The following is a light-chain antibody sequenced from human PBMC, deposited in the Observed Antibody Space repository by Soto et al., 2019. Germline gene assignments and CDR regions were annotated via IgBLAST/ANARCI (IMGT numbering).Light chain of an antibody. J-gene: IGLJ1*01. Sequence: QSVLTQPRSVSGSPGQSVTISCTGTSSDIGAYNFVSWYQQHPDKAPKLMIYDVIKRPSGVPDRFSGSKSGNTASLTIYGLQAEDEADYYCCSYAGGYTHVFGTGTKVTVL. V-gene: IGLV2-11*01. CDR2: DVI. CDR1: SSDIGAYNF. CDR3: CSYAGGYTHV.